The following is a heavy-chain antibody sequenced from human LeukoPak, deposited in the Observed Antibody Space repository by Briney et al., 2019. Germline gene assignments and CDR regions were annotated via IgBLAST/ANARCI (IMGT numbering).Heavy chain of an antibody. CDR3: ARSYGGDWYFDL. Sequence: KPSETLSLTCTVSGDSISNYYWSWIRPPPGKGLEWIAYIHYSGHTNSNPSLKSRVTISINTSNSQFSLELSSVTAADTAVYYCARSYGGDWYFDLWGRGTLVTVSS. J-gene: IGHJ2*01. V-gene: IGHV4-59*01. D-gene: IGHD4-23*01. CDR1: GDSISNYY. CDR2: IHYSGHT.